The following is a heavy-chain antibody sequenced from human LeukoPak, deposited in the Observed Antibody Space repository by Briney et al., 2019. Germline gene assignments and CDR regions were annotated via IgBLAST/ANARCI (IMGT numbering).Heavy chain of an antibody. CDR2: INAGNGNT. CDR1: GYTFTSYA. J-gene: IGHJ5*02. V-gene: IGHV1-3*01. CDR3: ARDRGCSSTSCYVNWFDP. Sequence: ASVRVSCMASGYTFTSYAMHWVRQAPGQRLEWMGWINAGNGNTKYSQRFQGRVTITRDTSASTAYMELSSLRSEDTAVYYCARDRGCSSTSCYVNWFDPWGQGTLVTVSP. D-gene: IGHD2-2*01.